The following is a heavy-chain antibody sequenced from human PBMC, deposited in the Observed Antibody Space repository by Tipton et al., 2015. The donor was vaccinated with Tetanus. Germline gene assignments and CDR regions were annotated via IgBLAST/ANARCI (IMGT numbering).Heavy chain of an antibody. CDR3: ASLIVGVNNLPDAFDI. CDR2: IHSSSSYI. D-gene: IGHD1-26*01. V-gene: IGHV3-21*01. J-gene: IGHJ3*02. Sequence: GSLRLSCAASGFTFSTYSMNWVRQAPGKGLEWVSSIHSSSSYIYYADSVRGRFTISRDNARKSLYLQINSLRAEDTAVYYCASLIVGVNNLPDAFDIWGQGTMVTVSS. CDR1: GFTFSTYS.